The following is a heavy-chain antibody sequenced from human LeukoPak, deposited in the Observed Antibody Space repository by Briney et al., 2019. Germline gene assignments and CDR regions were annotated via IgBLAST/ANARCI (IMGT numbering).Heavy chain of an antibody. V-gene: IGHV3-53*01. Sequence: GGSLRLSCAASGFTVSSSYMSWVRQAPGKGLEWVSVIYSGGNTYYADSVKGRFTISRDNSKNTLYLQMNSLRAEDTAVYYCARGGYSYGYTYFDCWGQGTLVTVSS. CDR1: GFTVSSSY. CDR3: ARGGYSYGYTYFDC. J-gene: IGHJ4*02. D-gene: IGHD5-18*01. CDR2: IYSGGNT.